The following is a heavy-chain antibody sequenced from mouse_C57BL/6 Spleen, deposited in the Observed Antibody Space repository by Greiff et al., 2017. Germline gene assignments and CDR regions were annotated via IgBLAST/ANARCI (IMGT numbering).Heavy chain of an antibody. CDR2: INPSSGYT. J-gene: IGHJ2*01. Sequence: VQLQQSGAELAKPGASVKLSCKASGYTFTSYWMHWVKQRPGQGLEWIGYINPSSGYTKYNQKFKDKATLTADKSSSTAYMQLSSLTYEDSAVYYCARTLYGSSSIFDYWGQGTTLTVSS. V-gene: IGHV1-7*01. CDR1: GYTFTSYW. CDR3: ARTLYGSSSIFDY. D-gene: IGHD1-1*01.